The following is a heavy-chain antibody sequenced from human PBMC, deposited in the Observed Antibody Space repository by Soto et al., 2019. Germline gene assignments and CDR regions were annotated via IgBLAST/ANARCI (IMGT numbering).Heavy chain of an antibody. D-gene: IGHD6-19*01. CDR3: PPDRTLARWLGTRGFDY. CDR2: IKSKTDGGTT. CDR1: GFTFSNAW. Sequence: PGGSLRLSCAASGFTFSNAWMNWVRQAPGKGLEWVGRIKSKTDGGTTDYAAPVKGRFTISRDDSKNTLYLQMNSLKTEDTAVYFCPPDRTLARWLGTRGFDYWGKGTLVTVPS. J-gene: IGHJ4*02. V-gene: IGHV3-15*07.